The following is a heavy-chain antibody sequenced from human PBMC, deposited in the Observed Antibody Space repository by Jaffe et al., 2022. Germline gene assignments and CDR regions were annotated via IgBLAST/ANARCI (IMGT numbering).Heavy chain of an antibody. J-gene: IGHJ6*03. V-gene: IGHV4-30-2*01. CDR3: ARGHPLRYYYYYYMDV. Sequence: QLQLQESGSGLVKPSQTLSLTCAVSGGSISSGGYSWSWIRQPPGKGLEWIGYIYHSGSTYYNPSLKSRVTISVDRSKNQFSLKLSSVTAADTAVYYCARGHPLRYYYYYYMDVWGKGTTVTVSS. D-gene: IGHD3-3*01. CDR2: IYHSGST. CDR1: GGSISSGGYS.